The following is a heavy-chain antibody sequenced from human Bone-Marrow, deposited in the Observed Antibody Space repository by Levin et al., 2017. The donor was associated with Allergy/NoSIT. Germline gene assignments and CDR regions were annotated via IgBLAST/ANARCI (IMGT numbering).Heavy chain of an antibody. V-gene: IGHV4-31*03. J-gene: IGHJ5*02. Sequence: SQTLSLTCTVSGASISNGGFSWNWIRQRPGKGLEWLGHAHISGSTHYNPSLRSRLTISGDTSKNQFSLKLTSMTAADTAVYYCASGAYGDYRGWFDPWGQGTLIIVSS. CDR2: AHISGST. CDR3: ASGAYGDYRGWFDP. D-gene: IGHD4-17*01. CDR1: GASISNGGFS.